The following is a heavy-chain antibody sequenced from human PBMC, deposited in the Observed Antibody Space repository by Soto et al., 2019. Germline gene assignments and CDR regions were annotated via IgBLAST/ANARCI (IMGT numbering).Heavy chain of an antibody. CDR1: GGTFSSYA. CDR3: ARGYCSSTSCHPRYNWFDP. D-gene: IGHD2-2*01. Sequence: SVKVSCKASGGTFSSYAISWVRQAPGQGLEWMGGIIPISGTANYAQKFQGRVTITADESTSTAYMELSSLRSEDTAVYYCARGYCSSTSCHPRYNWFDPWGQGTLVTVSS. V-gene: IGHV1-69*13. CDR2: IIPISGTA. J-gene: IGHJ5*02.